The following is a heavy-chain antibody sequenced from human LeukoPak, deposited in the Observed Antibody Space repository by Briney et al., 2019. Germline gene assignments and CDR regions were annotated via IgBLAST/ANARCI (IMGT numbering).Heavy chain of an antibody. V-gene: IGHV3-7*01. D-gene: IGHD3-16*01. CDR1: GFTFSSYW. J-gene: IGHJ4*02. CDR2: IKQDGSEK. CDR3: ARVAYYDYVWGSPPDY. Sequence: PGGSLRLSCAASGFTFSSYWMSWVRQAPGKGLEWVANIKQDGSEKYYVDSVKGRFTISRDNAKNSLYLQMNSLRAEDTAVYYCARVAYYDYVWGSPPDYWGQGTLVTVSS.